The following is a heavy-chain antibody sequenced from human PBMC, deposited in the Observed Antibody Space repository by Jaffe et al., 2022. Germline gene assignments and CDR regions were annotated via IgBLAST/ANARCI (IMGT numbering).Heavy chain of an antibody. J-gene: IGHJ4*02. D-gene: IGHD4-17*01. CDR3: AREAHDYGDYAYVYYFDY. CDR2: IYYSGST. CDR1: GGSISSYY. V-gene: IGHV4-59*01. Sequence: QVQLQESGPGLVKPSETLSLTCTVSGGSISSYYWSWIRQPPGKGLEWIGYIYYSGSTNYNPSLKSRVTISVDTSKNQFSLKLSSVTAADTAVYYCAREAHDYGDYAYVYYFDYWGQGTLVTVSS.